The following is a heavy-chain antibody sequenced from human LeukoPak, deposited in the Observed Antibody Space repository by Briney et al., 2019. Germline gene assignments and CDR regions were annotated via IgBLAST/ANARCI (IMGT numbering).Heavy chain of an antibody. CDR1: GGTFSSYA. CDR2: IIPIFGTA. D-gene: IGHD5-24*01. Sequence: SVKVSCKASGGTFSSYAISWVRQAPGQGLEWMGGIIPIFGTANYAQKFQGRVTITTDESTSTAYMELSSLRSEDTAVYYCARGGRIEMATIEDYGMDVWGQGTTVTVSS. J-gene: IGHJ6*02. V-gene: IGHV1-69*05. CDR3: ARGGRIEMATIEDYGMDV.